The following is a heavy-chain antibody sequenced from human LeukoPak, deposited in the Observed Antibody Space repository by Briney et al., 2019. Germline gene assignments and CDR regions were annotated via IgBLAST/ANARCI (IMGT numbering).Heavy chain of an antibody. D-gene: IGHD6-13*01. CDR3: AKVGYSSSWYAQSYYYYGMDV. Sequence: PGGSLRLSCAASGFTFSSYGMHWVRQAPGKGLEWVAVISYDGSNKYYADSVKGRFTISRDNSKNTLYLQMNSLGAEDTAVYYCAKVGYSSSWYAQSYYYYGMDVWGQGTTVTVSS. CDR2: ISYDGSNK. CDR1: GFTFSSYG. J-gene: IGHJ6*02. V-gene: IGHV3-30*18.